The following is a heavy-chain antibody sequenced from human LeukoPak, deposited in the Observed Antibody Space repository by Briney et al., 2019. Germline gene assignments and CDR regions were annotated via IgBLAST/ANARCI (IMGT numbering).Heavy chain of an antibody. CDR2: INHSGST. CDR1: GGSFSGYH. CDR3: ARTKGYSYGYSYFQH. Sequence: SETLSLTCAVYGGSFSGYHWSWIRQPPGKGLEWIGEINHSGSTNYNPSLKSRVTISVDTSKNQFSLKLSSVTAADTAVYYCARTKGYSYGYSYFQHWGQGTLVTVSS. J-gene: IGHJ1*01. V-gene: IGHV4-34*01. D-gene: IGHD5-18*01.